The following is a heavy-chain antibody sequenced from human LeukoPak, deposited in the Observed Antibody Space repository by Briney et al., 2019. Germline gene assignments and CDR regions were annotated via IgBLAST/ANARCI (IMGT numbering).Heavy chain of an antibody. CDR1: GFTFSSYA. CDR3: TRDKNY. Sequence: GGSLRLSCAASGFTFSSYAMSWVRQAPGKGLEWVSVIYSGGSTYYADSVKGRFTISRDNSKNTLFLQMNSLRAEDTAVYYCTRDKNYWGRGTLVTVSS. J-gene: IGHJ4*02. V-gene: IGHV3-53*01. CDR2: IYSGGST.